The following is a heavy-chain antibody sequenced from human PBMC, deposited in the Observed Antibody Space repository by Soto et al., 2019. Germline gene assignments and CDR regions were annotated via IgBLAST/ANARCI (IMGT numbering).Heavy chain of an antibody. CDR1: GYTFSNYG. CDR2: INAGNGNT. V-gene: IGHV1-3*01. D-gene: IGHD6-19*01. J-gene: IGHJ5*02. CDR3: ARDRNSGVLDWYDP. Sequence: QVQLVQSGADVKKPGASVKVSCKASGYTFSNYGIHWVRQAPGQRLEWMGWINAGNGNTQYSQKFQGRVTISRDTSATTAYMELSSLRSEDTAVYYCARDRNSGVLDWYDPWGQGTLVTVSS.